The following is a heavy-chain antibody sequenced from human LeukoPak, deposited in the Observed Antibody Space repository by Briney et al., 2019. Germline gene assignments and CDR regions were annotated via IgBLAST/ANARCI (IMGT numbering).Heavy chain of an antibody. D-gene: IGHD3-22*01. V-gene: IGHV3-23*01. J-gene: IGHJ5*02. Sequence: PGGSLRLSCAASGFTFSSYAMSWVRQAPGKGLEWVSAISGGGGSTFYADSVKGRFTISRDNSKNTLYLQMNSLRAEDTAVYYCAKAPDAMIVAVISWGQGTLVTVSS. CDR2: ISGGGGST. CDR3: AKAPDAMIVAVIS. CDR1: GFTFSSYA.